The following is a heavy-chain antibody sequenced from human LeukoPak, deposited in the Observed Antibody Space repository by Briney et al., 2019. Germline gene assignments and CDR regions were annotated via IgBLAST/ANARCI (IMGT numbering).Heavy chain of an antibody. Sequence: SETLSLTCSVSGGSISSSYWTWIRQPAGKGREWIGRIQTSGSTNYNPSLKSRVTMSVDTSKNQFSLKLSSVTAADTAVYYCARAPEGYSSGWYDYWGQGTLVTVSS. J-gene: IGHJ4*02. CDR3: ARAPEGYSSGWYDY. CDR2: IQTSGST. D-gene: IGHD6-19*01. V-gene: IGHV4-4*07. CDR1: GGSISSSY.